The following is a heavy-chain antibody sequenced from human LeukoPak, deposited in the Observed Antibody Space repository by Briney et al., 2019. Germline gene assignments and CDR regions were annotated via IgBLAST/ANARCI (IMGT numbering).Heavy chain of an antibody. CDR2: IYYSRST. CDR1: GGSISGYY. D-gene: IGHD3-10*01. V-gene: IGHV4-59*01. Sequence: SETLSVTSTVPGGSISGYYWCWIRQRPGKRLWWIGYIYYSRSTNYNPYLKSRVTISVDTSKNQFSLKLRSVTAADTAVYYCASAEYGSGSYIIGYWGQGTLVTVSS. CDR3: ASAEYGSGSYIIGY. J-gene: IGHJ4*02.